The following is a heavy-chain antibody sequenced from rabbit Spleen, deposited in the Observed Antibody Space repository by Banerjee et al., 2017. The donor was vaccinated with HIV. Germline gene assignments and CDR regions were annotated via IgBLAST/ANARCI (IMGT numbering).Heavy chain of an antibody. CDR1: GFDFSNYNF. V-gene: IGHV1S45*01. Sequence: QEQLVESGGGLVQPGASLTLTCTASGFDFSNYNFMCWVRQAPGKGLEWISCIAGSGSGFTYSATWAKGRFTCSKTSSTTVTLQMTSLTVADTATYFCARDTGSSFSSYGMDLWGQGTLVTVS. J-gene: IGHJ6*01. D-gene: IGHD8-1*01. CDR3: ARDTGSSFSSYGMDL. CDR2: IAGSGSGFT.